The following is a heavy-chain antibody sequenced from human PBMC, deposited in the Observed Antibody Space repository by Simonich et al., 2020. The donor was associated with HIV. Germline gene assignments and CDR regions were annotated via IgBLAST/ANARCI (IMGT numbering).Heavy chain of an antibody. CDR1: GFTFSASP. CDR3: TSSSGTYYYYYFYMDV. J-gene: IGHJ6*03. V-gene: IGHV3-73*02. CDR2: IRSKANSYAT. Sequence: EYGGGLVQPGGSLKLSCAASGFTFSASPMHWVRQASVKGLEWVGRIRSKANSYATEYAASVKGRFTISRDDSKNTAYLQMNSLKTEDTAVYYWTSSSGTYYYYYFYMDVWGKGTTVTVSS. D-gene: IGHD1-26*01.